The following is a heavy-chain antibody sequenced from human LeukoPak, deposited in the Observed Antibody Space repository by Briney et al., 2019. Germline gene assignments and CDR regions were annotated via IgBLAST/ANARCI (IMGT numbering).Heavy chain of an antibody. D-gene: IGHD5-18*01. CDR1: GGSISSYY. CDR3: ARFGRGYSYGYDWFDP. V-gene: IGHV4-59*01. Sequence: PSETLSLTCTVSGGSISSYYWSWIRQPPGKGLEWIGYIYYSGSTNYNPSLKSRVTISVDTSKNQFSLKLSSVTAADTAVYYCARFGRGYSYGYDWFDPWGQGTLVTVSS. J-gene: IGHJ5*02. CDR2: IYYSGST.